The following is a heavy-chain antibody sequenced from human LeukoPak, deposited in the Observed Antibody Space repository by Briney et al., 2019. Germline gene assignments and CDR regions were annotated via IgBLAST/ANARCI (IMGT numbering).Heavy chain of an antibody. D-gene: IGHD6-19*01. CDR1: GFTFSSYS. CDR3: AFLVRGSGWFDC. Sequence: GGSLRLSCAASGFTFSSYSMNWVRQAPGKGLEWVSSISSSSSYIYYADSVKGRFTISRDNAKNSLYLQMNSLRAEDTAVYYCAFLVRGSGWFDCWGQGTLVTVSS. V-gene: IGHV3-21*01. J-gene: IGHJ4*02. CDR2: ISSSSSYI.